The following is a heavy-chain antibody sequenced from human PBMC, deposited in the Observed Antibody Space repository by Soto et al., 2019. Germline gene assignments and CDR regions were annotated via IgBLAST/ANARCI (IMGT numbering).Heavy chain of an antibody. Sequence: GGSLRLSCAASGFTFSSYGMHWVRQAPGKGLEWVAVIWYDGSNKYYADSVKGRFTISRDNSKNTLYLQMNSLRAEDTAVYYCARDGFLEWYTSYYFDYWGQGTLVTVSS. J-gene: IGHJ4*02. CDR2: IWYDGSNK. CDR1: GFTFSSYG. V-gene: IGHV3-33*01. D-gene: IGHD3-3*01. CDR3: ARDGFLEWYTSYYFDY.